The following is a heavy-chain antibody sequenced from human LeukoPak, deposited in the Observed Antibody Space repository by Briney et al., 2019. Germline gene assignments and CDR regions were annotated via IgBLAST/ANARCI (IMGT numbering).Heavy chain of an antibody. CDR1: GFTFSSYS. J-gene: IGHJ4*02. Sequence: PGGSLRLSCAASGFTFSSYSMNWVRQAPGKGLEWVSSISSSGSTIYYADSVKGRFTISRDNAKNSLHLQMNSLRAEDTAVYYCAREYSSGWAFDYWGQGTLVTVSS. V-gene: IGHV3-48*04. CDR2: ISSSGSTI. D-gene: IGHD6-19*01. CDR3: AREYSSGWAFDY.